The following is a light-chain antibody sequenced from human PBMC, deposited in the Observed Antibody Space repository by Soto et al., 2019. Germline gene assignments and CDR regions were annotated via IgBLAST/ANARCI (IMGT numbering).Light chain of an antibody. J-gene: IGKJ5*01. V-gene: IGKV3-20*01. CDR1: AHVPSSS. CDR2: SAS. Sequence: DIVMTQSPATLSLSPVEISTLSCSASAHVPSSSLAWYQQNPVQAPRLLIHSASSRATGIPDRFSGIGYGTDFTLTISGLEPEDFAVYHCQQYGTSPFTFGQGTRLEIK. CDR3: QQYGTSPFT.